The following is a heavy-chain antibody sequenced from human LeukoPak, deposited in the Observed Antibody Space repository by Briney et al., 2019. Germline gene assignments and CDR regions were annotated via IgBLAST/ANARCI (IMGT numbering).Heavy chain of an antibody. J-gene: IGHJ4*02. CDR3: AKVSDRDSSGYYWGFEY. D-gene: IGHD3-22*01. Sequence: SETLSLTCTVSGGSISGYYWSWIRQPPGKGLECIGYIYYSGSTNYDPSLKSRVTISVDTSRNQFSLKLTSVTAADTAVYYCAKVSDRDSSGYYWGFEYWGQGTLVTVSS. CDR1: GGSISGYY. CDR2: IYYSGST. V-gene: IGHV4-59*08.